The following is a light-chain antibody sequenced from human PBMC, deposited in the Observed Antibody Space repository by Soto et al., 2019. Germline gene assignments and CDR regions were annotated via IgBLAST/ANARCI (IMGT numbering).Light chain of an antibody. Sequence: QSALTQPASVSGSPGQSITISCTASGFSKYVSWYQQHPGKAPKLIIYEVDHRPSGVSDRFSGSKSDHTASLTISGLQAEDEADYYCSSYAGVSTILFGRGTKVTVL. CDR1: GFSKY. CDR3: SSYAGVSTIL. J-gene: IGLJ1*01. CDR2: EVD. V-gene: IGLV2-14*03.